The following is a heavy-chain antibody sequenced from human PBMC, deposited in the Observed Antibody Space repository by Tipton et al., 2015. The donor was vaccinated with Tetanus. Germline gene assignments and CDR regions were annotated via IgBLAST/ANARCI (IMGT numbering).Heavy chain of an antibody. CDR2: VSYSGRT. V-gene: IGHV4-39*02. CDR3: ARLREIVSRSGWAFDY. Sequence: TLSLTCIVSGGSLRSSNYYGAWVRQSPVKGLEWVGSVSYSGRTYYNPSLKSRVGMSVDTSKKDFSVRLTSVTAADTAVYYCARLREIVSRSGWAFDYWGQGIVVTVAS. D-gene: IGHD5/OR15-5a*01. J-gene: IGHJ4*02. CDR1: GGSLRSSNYY.